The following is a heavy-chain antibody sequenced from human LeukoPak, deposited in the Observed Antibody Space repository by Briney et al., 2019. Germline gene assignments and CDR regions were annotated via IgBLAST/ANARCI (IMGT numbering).Heavy chain of an antibody. CDR2: ISYDGSNK. J-gene: IGHJ4*02. V-gene: IGHV3-30*04. CDR1: GFTFSSYA. D-gene: IGHD3-22*01. CDR3: ARGLTRGAYYDR. Sequence: PGGSLRLSCAASGFTFSSYAMHWVRQAPGKGLEWVAVISYDGSNKYYADSVKGRFTISRDNSKNTLYLQMNSLRAEDTAVYYCARGLTRGAYYDRWGQGTLVTVSS.